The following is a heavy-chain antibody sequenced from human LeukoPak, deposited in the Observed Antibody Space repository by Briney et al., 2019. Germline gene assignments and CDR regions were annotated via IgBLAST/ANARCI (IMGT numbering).Heavy chain of an antibody. CDR2: ISYDGSNK. CDR3: ARDITPYYDFWSGYYSYYYYGMDV. Sequence: GRSLRLSCAVSGFTFSSYAMHWVRQAPGKGLEWVAVISYDGSNKYYADSVKGRFTISRDNSKNTLYLQMNSLRAEDTAVYYCARDITPYYDFWSGYYSYYYYGMDVWGQGTTVTVSS. D-gene: IGHD3-3*01. V-gene: IGHV3-30-3*01. J-gene: IGHJ6*02. CDR1: GFTFSSYA.